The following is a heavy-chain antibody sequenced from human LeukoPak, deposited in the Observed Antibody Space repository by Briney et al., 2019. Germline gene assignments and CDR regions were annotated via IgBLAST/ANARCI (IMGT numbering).Heavy chain of an antibody. J-gene: IGHJ3*02. D-gene: IGHD1-26*01. V-gene: IGHV3-7*01. Sequence: GGSLRLSCAASGFTFSSYWMTWVRQAPGKGLEWVANIDQDGSEKYYVDSVKGRFTISRDNAKNSLYLQMDSLRAEDTAFYYCARDRSPAYGGSYFDAFDIWGQGTMVTVSS. CDR2: IDQDGSEK. CDR3: ARDRSPAYGGSYFDAFDI. CDR1: GFTFSSYW.